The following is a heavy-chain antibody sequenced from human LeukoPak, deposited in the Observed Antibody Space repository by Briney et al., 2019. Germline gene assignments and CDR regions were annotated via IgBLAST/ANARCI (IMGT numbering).Heavy chain of an antibody. CDR2: INHSGST. CDR3: AGGGYPGKFDY. Sequence: SETLSLTCAVYGGSFSGYYWSWIRQPPGKGLEWIGEINHSGSTNYNPSLKSRVTMSVDTSQNQFSLKLISVTAADSAVYYCAGGGYPGKFDYWGQGTLVTVSS. V-gene: IGHV4-34*01. J-gene: IGHJ4*02. D-gene: IGHD3-10*01. CDR1: GGSFSGYY.